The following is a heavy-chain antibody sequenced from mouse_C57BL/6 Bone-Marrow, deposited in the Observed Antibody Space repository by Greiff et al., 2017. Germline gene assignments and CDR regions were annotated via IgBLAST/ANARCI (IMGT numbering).Heavy chain of an antibody. CDR1: GFTFSSYA. V-gene: IGHV5-9-1*02. Sequence: EVKLVESGEGLVKPGGSLKLSCAASGFTFSSYAMSWVRQTPEKRLEWVAYISSGGDYIYYADTVKGRFTISRDNARNTLYLQMSSLKSEDTAMYYCTRERVYYCYDNYYAMDYWGQGTSVTVSS. CDR2: ISSGGDYI. D-gene: IGHD2-2*01. J-gene: IGHJ4*01. CDR3: TRERVYYCYDNYYAMDY.